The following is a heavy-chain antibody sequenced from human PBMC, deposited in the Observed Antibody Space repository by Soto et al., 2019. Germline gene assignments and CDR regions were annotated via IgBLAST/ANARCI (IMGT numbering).Heavy chain of an antibody. D-gene: IGHD6-13*01. J-gene: IGHJ4*02. V-gene: IGHV3-30*18. CDR1: GFTFSSYG. CDR3: AKVDIAAAGTLEFDY. CDR2: ISYDGSNK. Sequence: GGSLRLSCAASGFTFSSYGMHWVRQAPGKGLEWVAVISYDGSNKYYADSVKGRFTISRDNSKNTLYLQMNSLRAEDTAVYYCAKVDIAAAGTLEFDYWGQGTLVTVSS.